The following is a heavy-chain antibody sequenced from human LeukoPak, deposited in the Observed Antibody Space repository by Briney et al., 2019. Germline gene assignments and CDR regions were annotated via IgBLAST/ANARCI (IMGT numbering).Heavy chain of an antibody. D-gene: IGHD6-19*01. CDR2: IRGSGDST. J-gene: IGHJ4*02. CDR1: GFTFINYG. CDR3: AKRSSDFYFDY. Sequence: GGSLRLSCAASGFTFINYGMSWVRQAPGKGLEGVSSIRGSGDSTYYADSLKGRFTISRDNSKNTLYLQMNSLTAEDTAVYYCAKRSSDFYFDYWGQGTLVTVSS. V-gene: IGHV3-23*01.